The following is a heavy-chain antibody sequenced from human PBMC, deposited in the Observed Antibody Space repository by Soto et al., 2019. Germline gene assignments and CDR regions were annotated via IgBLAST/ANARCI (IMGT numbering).Heavy chain of an antibody. V-gene: IGHV6-1*01. CDR2: TYYRSRWYN. J-gene: IGHJ6*03. D-gene: IGHD1-7*01. CDR1: GDSVSSNSAA. CDR3: AGTTSHQWYYMDV. Sequence: PSQTLSLTCAISGDSVSSNSAAWNWIRLSQSRGLVWLAMTYYRSRWYNDYAVSVRSRITVNPDTSKNQFSLQLTSVTPEYTAVYYCAGTTSHQWYYMDVWGKGTTVTVSS.